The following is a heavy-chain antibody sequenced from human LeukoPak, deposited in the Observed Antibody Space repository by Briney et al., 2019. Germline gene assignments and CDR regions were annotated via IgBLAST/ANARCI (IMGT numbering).Heavy chain of an antibody. V-gene: IGHV3-74*01. CDR2: INIDGSIT. CDR1: GFSFSNYW. Sequence: GGSLRLSCTASGFSFSNYWMHWVRQTPGKGLVWVSHINIDGSITDYADSVKGRFAISRDNAKNTLYLQMNSLRAEDTAVYYCARVGVRGSGWYYWYFDLWGRGTLVTVSS. CDR3: ARVGVRGSGWYYWYFDL. D-gene: IGHD6-19*01. J-gene: IGHJ2*01.